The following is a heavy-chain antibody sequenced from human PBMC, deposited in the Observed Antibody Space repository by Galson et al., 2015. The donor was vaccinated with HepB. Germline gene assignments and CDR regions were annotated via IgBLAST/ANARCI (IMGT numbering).Heavy chain of an antibody. J-gene: IGHJ4*02. CDR1: GGTFSSYA. Sequence: SVKVSCKASGGTFSSYAISWVRQAPGQGLEWMGGIIPIFGTANYAQKFQGRVTITADESTSTAYLQWSSLKASDTAMYYCAKLGQGAGGYWGQGALVTVSS. D-gene: IGHD3-10*01. V-gene: IGHV1-69*13. CDR3: AKLGQGAGGY. CDR2: IIPIFGTA.